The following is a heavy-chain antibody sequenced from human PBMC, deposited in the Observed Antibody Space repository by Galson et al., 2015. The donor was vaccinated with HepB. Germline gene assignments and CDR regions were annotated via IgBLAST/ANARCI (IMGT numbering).Heavy chain of an antibody. CDR1: GGSFSGYY. J-gene: IGHJ1*01. D-gene: IGHD3-9*01. V-gene: IGHV4-34*01. CDR3: ASLTYYDILTGYYYFQH. CDR2: INHSGST. Sequence: TCAVYGGSFSGYYWSWIRQPPGKGLEWIGEINHSGSTNYNPSLKSRVTISVDTSKNQFSLKLSSVTAADTAVYYCASLTYYDILTGYYYFQHWGQGTLVTVSS.